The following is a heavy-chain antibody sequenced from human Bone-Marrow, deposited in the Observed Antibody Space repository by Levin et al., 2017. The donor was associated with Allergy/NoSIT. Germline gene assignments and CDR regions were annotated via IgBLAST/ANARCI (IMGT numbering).Heavy chain of an antibody. CDR3: ARDQYGSGYGMDV. CDR1: GFTFSSYS. CDR2: ISSGGDST. Sequence: PGGSLRLSCAASGFTFSSYSMNWVRQAPGKGLEWVSDISSGGDSTSYADSVKGRFTISRDNAKNSLYLQMNSLRDEDTAVYYCARDQYGSGYGMDVWGQGTTVTVSS. D-gene: IGHD3-10*01. V-gene: IGHV3-48*02. J-gene: IGHJ6*02.